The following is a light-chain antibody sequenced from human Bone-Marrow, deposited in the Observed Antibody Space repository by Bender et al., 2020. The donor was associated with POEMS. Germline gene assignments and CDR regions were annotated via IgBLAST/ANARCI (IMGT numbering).Light chain of an antibody. CDR2: YDD. CDR3: SAWDESLGGWV. V-gene: IGLV1-36*01. CDR1: SSNIGNHG. Sequence: QSVVTQPPSLSEAPRQRVTISCSGSSSNIGNHGVNWYQQLPGAAPKLLIYYDDLLTPCVSDRFSSSKYVASAALAISEVQSEDEALYYCSAWDESLGGWVFGGGTKLTVL. J-gene: IGLJ3*02.